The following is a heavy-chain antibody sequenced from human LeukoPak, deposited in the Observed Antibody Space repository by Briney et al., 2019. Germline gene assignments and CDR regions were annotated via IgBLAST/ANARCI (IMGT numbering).Heavy chain of an antibody. V-gene: IGHV1-18*01. CDR3: ARDLGPTSGYYYLAAY. CDR1: GYTFSSYG. D-gene: IGHD3-22*01. J-gene: IGHJ4*02. Sequence: GASVTVSCKPSGYTFSSYGINWVRQAPGQGPEWMGWINSYNGDTNYAQKLQGRVTMTTDTSTTTAYMELRGLRSDDTAVYYCARDLGPTSGYYYLAAYWGQGTLVTVSS. CDR2: INSYNGDT.